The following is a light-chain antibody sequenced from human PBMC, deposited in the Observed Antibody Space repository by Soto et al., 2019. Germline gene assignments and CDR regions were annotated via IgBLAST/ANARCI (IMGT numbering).Light chain of an antibody. Sequence: EIVLTQSPGTLSLSPGERATLSCRASQSVSSSYLAWYQQKPGQAPRLPIYGASSRATGIPDRFSGSGSGTDFTLTISRLGPEDFAVYYCQQYGSSPRYTFGQGTKLEIK. V-gene: IGKV3-20*01. J-gene: IGKJ2*01. CDR2: GAS. CDR3: QQYGSSPRYT. CDR1: QSVSSSY.